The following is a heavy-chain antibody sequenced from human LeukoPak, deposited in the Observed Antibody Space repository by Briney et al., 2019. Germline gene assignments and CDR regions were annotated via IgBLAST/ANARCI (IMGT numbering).Heavy chain of an antibody. D-gene: IGHD1-26*01. CDR3: ARDATTTGNFYYMGV. CDR1: GFSFEDYA. CDR2: ISWNGGSI. V-gene: IGHV3-9*01. Sequence: GGSLRLSCAASGFSFEDYAMHWVRQVPGKGLEWVSGISWNGGSIGYAESVKGRFTISRDNAKNTLYLQMSSLRIEDSAVYYCARDATTTGNFYYMGVWGQGTLVTVSS. J-gene: IGHJ4*02.